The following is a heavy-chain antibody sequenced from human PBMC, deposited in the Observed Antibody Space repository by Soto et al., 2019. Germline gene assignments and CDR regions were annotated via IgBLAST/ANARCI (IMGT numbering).Heavy chain of an antibody. V-gene: IGHV3-48*03. J-gene: IGHJ4*02. CDR3: AWYSSSSGY. Sequence: SLRLSCAASGFTFRSHEMHWVRQPPGKGLQWISYISADGSGTYYADSVRGRFTISRDNSKNTLYLQMNSLRAEDTAVYYCAWYSSSSGYWGQGTLVTVSS. D-gene: IGHD6-6*01. CDR2: ISADGSGT. CDR1: GFTFRSHE.